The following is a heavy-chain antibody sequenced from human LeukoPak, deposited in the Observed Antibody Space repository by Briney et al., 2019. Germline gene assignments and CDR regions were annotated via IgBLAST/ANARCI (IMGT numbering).Heavy chain of an antibody. D-gene: IGHD6-19*01. V-gene: IGHV4-59*01. J-gene: IGHJ6*03. CDR1: GGSISSYY. CDR3: ARGIGSGWYEASYYYYYYYMDV. Sequence: PSETLSLTCTVSGGSISSYYWSWIRQPPGKGLEWIGYIYYSGGTNYNPSLKSRVTISVDTSKNQFSLKLSSVTAADTAVYYCARGIGSGWYEASYYYYYYYMDVWGKGTTVTVSS. CDR2: IYYSGGT.